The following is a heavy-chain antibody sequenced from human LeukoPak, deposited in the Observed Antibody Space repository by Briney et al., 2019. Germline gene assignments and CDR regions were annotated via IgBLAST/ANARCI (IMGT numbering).Heavy chain of an antibody. V-gene: IGHV4-39*07. J-gene: IGHJ4*02. Sequence: NPSETLSLTCTVSGGSISSSSYYWGWIRQPPGKGLEWIANIYYSGNTYYNPSLKSRVTISVDTSKNQFSLTLSSVTAADTAVYYCARVQIGYSYGLFDYWGQGTLVTVSS. CDR2: IYYSGNT. D-gene: IGHD5-18*01. CDR1: GGSISSSSYY. CDR3: ARVQIGYSYGLFDY.